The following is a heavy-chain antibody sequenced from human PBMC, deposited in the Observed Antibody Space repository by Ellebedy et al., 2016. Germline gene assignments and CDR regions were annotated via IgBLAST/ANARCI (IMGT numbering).Heavy chain of an antibody. J-gene: IGHJ6*03. D-gene: IGHD6-13*01. Sequence: GESLKISCAASGFTFSSYAMHWVRQAPGKGLEWVAVISYDGSNKYYADSVRGRFTISRDNSKNTLYLQMNSLRAEDTAVYYCARVGGSYSSSWTPYYYYYYMDVWGKGTTVTVSS. CDR3: ARVGGSYSSSWTPYYYYYYMDV. CDR2: ISYDGSNK. CDR1: GFTFSSYA. V-gene: IGHV3-30*04.